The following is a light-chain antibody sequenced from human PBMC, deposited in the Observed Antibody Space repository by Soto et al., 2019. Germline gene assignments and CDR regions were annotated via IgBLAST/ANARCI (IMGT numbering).Light chain of an antibody. CDR3: CSYAGSSTLVV. CDR2: VGS. J-gene: IGLJ2*01. V-gene: IGLV2-23*01. CDR1: SSDVGSYNL. Sequence: QSVLTQPASVSGSPGQSITISCTGTSSDVGSYNLVSWYQQHPGKAPKLMIYVGSKRPSGVSNRFSGSKSGNTASLTISGLQAEDEADYYCCSYAGSSTLVVFGGGTKLTVL.